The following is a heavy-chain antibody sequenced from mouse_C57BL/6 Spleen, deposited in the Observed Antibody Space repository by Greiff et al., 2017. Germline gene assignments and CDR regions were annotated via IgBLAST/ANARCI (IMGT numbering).Heavy chain of an antibody. CDR3: TRDGGYSNYDY. V-gene: IGHV5-9-1*02. D-gene: IGHD2-5*01. Sequence: EVMLVESGEGLVKPGGSLKLSCAASGFTFSSYAMSWVRQTPEKRLEWVAYISSGGDYTYYANPLKGRFTISRDNARNTLYLQMSSLKSEDTAMYYCTRDGGYSNYDYWGQGTTLTVSS. CDR1: GFTFSSYA. CDR2: ISSGGDYT. J-gene: IGHJ2*01.